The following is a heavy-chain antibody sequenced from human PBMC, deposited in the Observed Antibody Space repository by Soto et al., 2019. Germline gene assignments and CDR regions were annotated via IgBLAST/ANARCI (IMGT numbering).Heavy chain of an antibody. CDR1: GGSISSGGYY. CDR2: IYYSGST. Sequence: QVQLQESGPGLVKPSQTLSLTCTVSGGSISSGGYYWSWIRQHPGKGLEWIGYIYYSGSTYYNPSLQSRVTISVDTSKNQLSLKLSSVTAADTAVSYCATNGDPTPHYFDYWGQGTLVTVSS. J-gene: IGHJ4*02. CDR3: ATNGDPTPHYFDY. V-gene: IGHV4-31*03.